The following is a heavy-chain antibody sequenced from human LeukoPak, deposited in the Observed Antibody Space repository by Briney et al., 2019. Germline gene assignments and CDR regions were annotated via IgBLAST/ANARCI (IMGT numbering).Heavy chain of an antibody. V-gene: IGHV1-69*05. CDR2: IIPIFGTA. CDR3: ARALYCGGDCYPYYNWFDP. D-gene: IGHD2-21*01. CDR1: GGTFSSYA. J-gene: IGHJ5*02. Sequence: ASVKVSCKASGGTFSSYAISWVRQAPGQGLEWMGGIIPIFGTANYAQKFQGRVTITTDESTSTAYMELSSLRSEDTAVYYCARALYCGGDCYPYYNWFDPWGQGTPVTVSS.